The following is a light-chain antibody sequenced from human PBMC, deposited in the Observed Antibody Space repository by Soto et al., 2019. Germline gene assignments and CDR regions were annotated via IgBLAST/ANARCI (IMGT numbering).Light chain of an antibody. CDR1: SSDVGGYDY. CDR2: EVS. Sequence: QSALTQPPSASGSPGQSVTISCTGTSSDVGGYDYVSWYQQEPGKAPKVMIYEVSQRPSGVPDRYSGSKSGNTAFLTVSGLKADDEAVYYCSSYAGSSNWVFGGGTKLTVL. J-gene: IGLJ3*02. CDR3: SSYAGSSNWV. V-gene: IGLV2-8*01.